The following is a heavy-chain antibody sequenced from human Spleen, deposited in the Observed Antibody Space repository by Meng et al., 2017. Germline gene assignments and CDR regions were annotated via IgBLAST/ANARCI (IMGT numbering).Heavy chain of an antibody. J-gene: IGHJ4*02. V-gene: IGHV3-21*01. Sequence: GGSLRLSCAASGFTFSSYSMNWVRQAPGKGLEWVSSISTISYIYYADSVKGRFTISRDNAMNSLYLQMNSLRAEDTAVYYCARGEYQFESSGYYSHWGQGTLVTVSS. CDR1: GFTFSSYS. CDR2: ISTISYI. D-gene: IGHD3-22*01. CDR3: ARGEYQFESSGYYSH.